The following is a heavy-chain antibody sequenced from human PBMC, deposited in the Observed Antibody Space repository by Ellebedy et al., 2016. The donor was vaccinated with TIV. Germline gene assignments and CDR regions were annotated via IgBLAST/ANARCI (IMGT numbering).Heavy chain of an antibody. J-gene: IGHJ4*02. CDR3: AREGREENKTMAYLDY. V-gene: IGHV1-3*01. D-gene: IGHD3-10*01. Sequence: AASVTVSCKASGYTFSTYTIQWMRQAPGQRLEWVGWSTADNSYRQYSQKFQGRLTITRDTSASIAYMELSGLSSEDTAVYYCAREGREENKTMAYLDYWGQGTLVTVSS. CDR1: GYTFSTYT. CDR2: STADNSYR.